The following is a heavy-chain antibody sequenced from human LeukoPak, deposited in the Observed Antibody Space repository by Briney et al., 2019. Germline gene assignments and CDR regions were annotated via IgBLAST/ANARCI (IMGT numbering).Heavy chain of an antibody. CDR2: IYYTGST. J-gene: IGHJ5*01. Sequence: SETLSLTCTVSGGSISSGGYYWSWIRQPPGKGLEWMGYIYYTGSTHYNPSLKSRISMSVDTSKRQFSLNLMSVTGADTAIYYCARDKVTVTGNWFDSWGQGTLVAVSS. CDR3: ARDKVTVTGNWFDS. D-gene: IGHD4-17*01. V-gene: IGHV4-31*03. CDR1: GGSISSGGYY.